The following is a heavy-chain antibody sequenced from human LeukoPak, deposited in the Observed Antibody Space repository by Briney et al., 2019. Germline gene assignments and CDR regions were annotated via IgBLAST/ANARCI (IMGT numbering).Heavy chain of an antibody. CDR2: IYYSGDT. CDR3: ARHQWHYYYYMGV. D-gene: IGHD6-19*01. V-gene: IGHV4-39*01. J-gene: IGHJ6*03. CDR1: GRSNSSSSYH. Sequence: SETLSLTCTVSGRSNSSSSYHWSWLRQPPGKGLEWNGSIYYSGDTYYNPSLKSRRVTISVDTSKNQFSLRLSSVTAADTAVYYCARHQWHYYYYMGVWGKGSTVTVSS.